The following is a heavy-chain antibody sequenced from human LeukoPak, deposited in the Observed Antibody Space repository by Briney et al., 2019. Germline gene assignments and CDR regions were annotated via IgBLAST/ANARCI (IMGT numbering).Heavy chain of an antibody. D-gene: IGHD6-6*01. CDR1: GFTFSNYA. CDR3: AKAIHTSSSGVVDY. J-gene: IGHJ4*02. V-gene: IGHV3-30*02. Sequence: GGSLRLSCAASGFTFSNYAMHWVRQAPGKGLEWVTFIRYDGSNKYYAESVKGRFTISRDNSKNTLYLQMNNLRPEDTAVYYCAKAIHTSSSGVVDYWGQGTLVPVSS. CDR2: IRYDGSNK.